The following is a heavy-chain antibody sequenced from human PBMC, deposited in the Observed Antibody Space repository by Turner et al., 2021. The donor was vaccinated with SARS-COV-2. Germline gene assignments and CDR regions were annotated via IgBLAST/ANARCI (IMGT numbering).Heavy chain of an antibody. CDR1: ALTFSNYG. CDR3: AKSGGMYCSGGNCYSSYFDY. Sequence: QVQLVESGGGVVQPGRSLSLSCAASALTFSNYGVHWVRQAPGKGLEWVAVISYDGSNKYYADSVKGRFTISRDNSKNTLYLQMNSLRAEDTAVYYCAKSGGMYCSGGNCYSSYFDYWGQGTLVTVSS. D-gene: IGHD2-15*01. J-gene: IGHJ4*02. V-gene: IGHV3-30*18. CDR2: ISYDGSNK.